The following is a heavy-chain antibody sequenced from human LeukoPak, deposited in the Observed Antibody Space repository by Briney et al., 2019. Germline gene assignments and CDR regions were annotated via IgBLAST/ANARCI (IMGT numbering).Heavy chain of an antibody. CDR3: AKDKFGGGSYFDY. Sequence: PGVSLRLSCAASGFTFSSYAMSWVRQAPGKGLEWVSAVSGSGGSTYYADSVKGRFTISRDNSKNTLYLQMNSLRAEDTAVYYCAKDKFGGGSYFDYWGQGTLVTVSS. CDR2: VSGSGGST. J-gene: IGHJ4*02. D-gene: IGHD3-16*01. CDR1: GFTFSSYA. V-gene: IGHV3-23*01.